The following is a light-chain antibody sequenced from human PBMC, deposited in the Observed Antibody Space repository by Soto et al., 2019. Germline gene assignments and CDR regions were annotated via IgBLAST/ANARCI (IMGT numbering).Light chain of an antibody. CDR1: KYINTR. V-gene: IGKV3D-15*03. Sequence: RACKYINTRLAWYQHSHGQAPHLLIYQTSLRAAGIPARFSASGSGTAFTLSISYRQSEESALYYCQEPYSSPGTVAEGTKVDIK. J-gene: IGKJ4*01. CDR3: QEPYSSPGT. CDR2: QTS.